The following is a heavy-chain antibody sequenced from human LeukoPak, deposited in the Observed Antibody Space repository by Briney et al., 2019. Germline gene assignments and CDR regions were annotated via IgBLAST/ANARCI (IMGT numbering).Heavy chain of an antibody. D-gene: IGHD3-22*01. J-gene: IGHJ4*02. V-gene: IGHV3-23*01. CDR3: ARKTDSGGQGDY. CDR1: GFTFSSYA. Sequence: PGGSLRLSCAASGFTFSSYAMSWVRQAPGKGLGWVSAISGSGGSTYYADSVKGRFTISRDNSKNTLYLQMNSLRAEDTAVYYCARKTDSGGQGDYWGPGTLVTVSS. CDR2: ISGSGGST.